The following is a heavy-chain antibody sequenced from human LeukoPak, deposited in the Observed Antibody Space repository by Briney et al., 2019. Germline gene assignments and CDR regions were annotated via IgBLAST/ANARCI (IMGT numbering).Heavy chain of an antibody. CDR1: GGSFSGYY. Sequence: PSETLSLTCAVYGGSFSGYYWSWIRQPPGKGLEWIGEINHSGSTNYNPSLKSRVTISVDTSKNQFSLKLSSVTAADTAVYYCARGRRASQKAKGTFDYWGQGTLVTVSS. J-gene: IGHJ4*02. V-gene: IGHV4-34*01. CDR3: ARGRRASQKAKGTFDY. D-gene: IGHD1-1*01. CDR2: INHSGST.